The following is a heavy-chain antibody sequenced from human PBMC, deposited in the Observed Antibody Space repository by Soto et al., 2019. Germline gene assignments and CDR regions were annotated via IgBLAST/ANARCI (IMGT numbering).Heavy chain of an antibody. CDR2: ISSTGTT. Sequence: SETLSLTCSVSGDSVSSYYWTWIRQTPRKGLEWIGYISSTGTTNYNPSLTSRVTISADTSKNQFSLTLTSVTAADTAVYYCATQPTALSNNYRGGAFDFWGQGTMVTVSS. CDR3: ATQPTALSNNYRGGAFDF. V-gene: IGHV4-59*02. D-gene: IGHD4-4*01. J-gene: IGHJ3*01. CDR1: GDSVSSYY.